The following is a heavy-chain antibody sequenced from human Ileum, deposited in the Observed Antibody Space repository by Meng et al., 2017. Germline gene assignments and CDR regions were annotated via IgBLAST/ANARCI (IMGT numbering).Heavy chain of an antibody. Sequence: GGSLRLSCAASGFTFSSYEMNWFRQAPGKGLEWVSYISSSVSTTYYAESVKGRFTISRDNAKNSLYLQMNSLRAEDTAVYYCGGGPSSGYYPIDYWGQGTLVTVSS. CDR2: ISSSVSTT. D-gene: IGHD3-22*01. CDR1: GFTFSSYE. CDR3: GGGPSSGYYPIDY. V-gene: IGHV3-48*03. J-gene: IGHJ4*02.